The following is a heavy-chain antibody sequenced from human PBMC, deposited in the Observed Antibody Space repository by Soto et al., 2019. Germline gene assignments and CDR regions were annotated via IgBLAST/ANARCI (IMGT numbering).Heavy chain of an antibody. CDR2: IIPIFGTA. D-gene: IGHD3-22*01. CDR1: GGTFSSYA. J-gene: IGHJ1*01. Sequence: SVKVSCKASGGTFSSYAISWVRQAPGQGPEWMGGIIPIFGTANYAQKFQGRVTITADESTSTAYMELSSLRSEDTAVYYCARDRGYYDSSGYYPEEYFQHWGQGTLVTVSS. V-gene: IGHV1-69*13. CDR3: ARDRGYYDSSGYYPEEYFQH.